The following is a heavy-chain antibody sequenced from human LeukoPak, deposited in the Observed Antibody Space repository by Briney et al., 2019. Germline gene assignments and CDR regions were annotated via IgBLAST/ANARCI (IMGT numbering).Heavy chain of an antibody. CDR2: ISDTARDT. Sequence: GGSLRLSCAASGFTFSAYGMSWVRQAPGKGLEWVSHISDTARDTWYANSVKGRFIISRDNSRDTVYLQMSSLSPEDTALYFCAKDNSGGILASWGQGTLVTVSS. CDR3: AKDNSGGILAS. J-gene: IGHJ5*01. V-gene: IGHV3-23*01. D-gene: IGHD3-16*01. CDR1: GFTFSAYG.